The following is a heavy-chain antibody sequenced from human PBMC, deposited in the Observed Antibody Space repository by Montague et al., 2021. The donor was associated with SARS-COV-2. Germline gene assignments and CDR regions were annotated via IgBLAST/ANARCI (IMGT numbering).Heavy chain of an antibody. J-gene: IGHJ3*02. CDR2: ISYDGSNK. Sequence: SLRLSCAASGFTFSSYAMHWVRQAPGKGLEWVAVISYDGSNKHYADSVKGRFTISRDNSKNTLYLQMNSLRAEDTAVYYCARPSSGSYYHAFDIWGQGTMVTVSS. CDR1: GFTFSSYA. V-gene: IGHV3-30-3*01. CDR3: ARPSSGSYYHAFDI. D-gene: IGHD1-26*01.